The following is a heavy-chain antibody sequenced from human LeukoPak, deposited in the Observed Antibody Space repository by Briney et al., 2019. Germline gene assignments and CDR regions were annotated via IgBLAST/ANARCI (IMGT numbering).Heavy chain of an antibody. CDR1: GFTFSSYS. D-gene: IGHD6-19*01. Sequence: GGSLRLSCAASGFTFSSYSMSWVRQAPGKGLEWVSAISGSGGSTYYADSVKGRFTISRDNSKNTMYLQMNSLRAEDTAVYYCAKDSVYSSGWYWKDYFDYWGQGTLVTVSS. CDR2: ISGSGGST. V-gene: IGHV3-23*01. J-gene: IGHJ4*02. CDR3: AKDSVYSSGWYWKDYFDY.